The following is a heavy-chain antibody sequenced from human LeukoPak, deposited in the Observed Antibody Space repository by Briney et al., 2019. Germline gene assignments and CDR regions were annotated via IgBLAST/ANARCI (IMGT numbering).Heavy chain of an antibody. J-gene: IGHJ4*02. V-gene: IGHV3-30*03. Sequence: GGSLRLSCAASGFTFSSYGMHWVRQAPGKGLEWVAGISQDGSNEYVATSVKGRFTVSRDNAKNTLFLLMNSLKPEDTAVFYCARSHGSTTDLDYWGQGTLVTASS. CDR1: GFTFSSYG. D-gene: IGHD2-2*01. CDR2: ISQDGSNE. CDR3: ARSHGSTTDLDY.